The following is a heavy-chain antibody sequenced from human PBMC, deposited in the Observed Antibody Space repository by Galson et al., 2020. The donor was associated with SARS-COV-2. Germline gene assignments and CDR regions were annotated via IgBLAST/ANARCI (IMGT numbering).Heavy chain of an antibody. V-gene: IGHV4-34*09. CDR2: INHSGST. Sequence: SETLSLTCAVSGGSFSGYYWSWIRQPPGKGLEWIGEINHSGSTYYNPSLTSQVTISVDTSKNQFSLKLSAVTAADTAVYYCAREARYYDSSGYSYGMDVWGQGTTVTVSS. D-gene: IGHD3-22*01. CDR1: GGSFSGYY. J-gene: IGHJ6*02. CDR3: AREARYYDSSGYSYGMDV.